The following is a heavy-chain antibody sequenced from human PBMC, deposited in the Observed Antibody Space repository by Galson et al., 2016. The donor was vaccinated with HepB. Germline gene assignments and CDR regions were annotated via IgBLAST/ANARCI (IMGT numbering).Heavy chain of an antibody. CDR3: ARGNPSDYDFWSGYPV. CDR1: GHTFTSYG. D-gene: IGHD3-3*01. CDR2: ITPYNANT. Sequence: SVKVSCKASGHTFTSYGFSWVRQAPGHGLEWMGWITPYNANTKYARKLQGRVTMTTDTSPSTAYMELRSLRSDDTAVYYCARGNPSDYDFWSGYPVWGQGTTVTVSS. J-gene: IGHJ6*02. V-gene: IGHV1-18*01.